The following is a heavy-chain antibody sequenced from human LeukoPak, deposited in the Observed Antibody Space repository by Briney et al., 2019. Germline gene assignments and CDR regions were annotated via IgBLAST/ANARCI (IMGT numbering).Heavy chain of an antibody. J-gene: IGHJ4*02. CDR2: MSPNSGNT. Sequence: ASVKVSCKASGYTFTTYDILWVRQATVQGLEWMGWMSPNSGNTVYSQKFQGRVTMTRTSSVSTAYMELSSLRSEDTAVYYCASGVGDYVWGSYRYWDYWGQGTLVTVSS. D-gene: IGHD3-16*02. V-gene: IGHV1-8*01. CDR1: GYTFTTYD. CDR3: ASGVGDYVWGSYRYWDY.